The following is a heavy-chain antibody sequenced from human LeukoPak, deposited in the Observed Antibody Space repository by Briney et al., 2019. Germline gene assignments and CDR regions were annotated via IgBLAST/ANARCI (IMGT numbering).Heavy chain of an antibody. CDR1: GHTFINYA. CDR2: INVGNGDT. V-gene: IGHV1-3*01. D-gene: IGHD2-15*01. Sequence: ASVKVSCKASGHTFINYAIYWVRQGPGQRLEWVGWINVGNGDTKYSQRFQGRVTITRDTSASTAYMELSRLRSEDTAVYYCATSEEGRWGQGTLVTVSS. CDR3: ATSEEGR. J-gene: IGHJ4*02.